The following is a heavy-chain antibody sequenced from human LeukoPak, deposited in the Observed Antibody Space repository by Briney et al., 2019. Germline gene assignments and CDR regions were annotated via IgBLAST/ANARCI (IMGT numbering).Heavy chain of an antibody. CDR3: ARGGWYAFDY. V-gene: IGHV4-59*01. J-gene: IGHJ4*02. CDR1: GGSISSYY. D-gene: IGHD6-19*01. Sequence: PSETLSLTCTVSGGSISSYYWSWIRQPPGKGLEWIGYIYYSGSTNCNPSLKSRVTISVDTSKSQFSLKLSSVTAADTAVYYCARGGWYAFDYWGQGTLVTVSS. CDR2: IYYSGST.